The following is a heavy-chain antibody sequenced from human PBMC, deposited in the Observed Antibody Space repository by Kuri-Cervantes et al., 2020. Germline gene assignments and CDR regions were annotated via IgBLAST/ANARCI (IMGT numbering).Heavy chain of an antibody. CDR3: AKEMRYAFFYGMDV. J-gene: IGHJ6*02. V-gene: IGHV3-30*18. D-gene: IGHD3-16*01. CDR2: ISNDGSHM. CDR1: GFTFISYS. Sequence: GGSLRLSCAASGFTFISYSMHWVRQAPGKGLEWVAVISNDGSHMYYVDPVKGRFTISRDNSQYTLFLQMNSLRAEDTAVYYCAKEMRYAFFYGMDVWGQGTTVTVSS.